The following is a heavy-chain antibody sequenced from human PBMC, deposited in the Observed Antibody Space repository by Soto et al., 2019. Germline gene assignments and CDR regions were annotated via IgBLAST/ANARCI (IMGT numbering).Heavy chain of an antibody. Sequence: AAVKVSCKASGYTFTSYDIYWVRQATGQGLEWMGWMNPNTGNSGYAQKFQGRVTMTSDTSISTAHMELSSLRSEDTAVYYCARRAETNGWNGFGADKYYFDFWGQGTLVTVSS. CDR2: MNPNTGNS. J-gene: IGHJ4*02. V-gene: IGHV1-8*01. D-gene: IGHD1-1*01. CDR3: ARRAETNGWNGFGADKYYFDF. CDR1: GYTFTSYD.